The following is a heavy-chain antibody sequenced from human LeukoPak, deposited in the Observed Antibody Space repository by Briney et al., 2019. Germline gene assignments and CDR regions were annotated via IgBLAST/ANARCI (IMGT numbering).Heavy chain of an antibody. CDR1: GFSFSSNW. CDR3: ARSSGWYFDY. V-gene: IGHV3-53*01. D-gene: IGHD6-19*01. CDR2: IYSGGST. J-gene: IGHJ4*02. Sequence: PGGSLRLSCAAPGFSFSSNWMGWVRQAPGKGLEWVSVIYSGGSTYYADSVKGRFTISRDNSKNTLYLQMNSLRAEDTAVYYCARSSGWYFDYWGQGTLVTVSS.